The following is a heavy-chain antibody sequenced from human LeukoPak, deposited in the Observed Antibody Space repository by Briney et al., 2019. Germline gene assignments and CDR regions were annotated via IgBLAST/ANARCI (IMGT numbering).Heavy chain of an antibody. CDR3: ARRVVVITTSPFDY. Sequence: PSETLSLTCTVSGGSISSSSYYWGWIRQPPGKGLDWIGSIYYSGSTYYNPSLKSRVTISVDTSKNQFSLKLSSVTAADTAVYYCARRVVVITTSPFDYWGQGTLVTVSS. V-gene: IGHV4-39*01. J-gene: IGHJ4*02. D-gene: IGHD3-22*01. CDR2: IYYSGST. CDR1: GGSISSSSYY.